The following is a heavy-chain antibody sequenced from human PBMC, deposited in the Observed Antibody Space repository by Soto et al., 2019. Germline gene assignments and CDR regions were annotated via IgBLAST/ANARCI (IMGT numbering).Heavy chain of an antibody. V-gene: IGHV3-23*01. Sequence: EVQLLESGGGSVQPGGSLRLSCAASGFTFSNYAMIWVRQAPGKGLEWVSAISSAGAIYYTDSVKGRFTISRDNSKNTLYLQMNSLRAEDTAVDYCAKRCGGTGCVSDYYFYGLDVWGQGTTVTVSS. D-gene: IGHD2-21*01. CDR1: GFTFSNYA. CDR2: ISSAGAI. CDR3: AKRCGGTGCVSDYYFYGLDV. J-gene: IGHJ6*02.